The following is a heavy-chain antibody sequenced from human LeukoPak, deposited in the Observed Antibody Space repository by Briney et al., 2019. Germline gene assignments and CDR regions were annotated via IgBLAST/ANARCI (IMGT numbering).Heavy chain of an antibody. CDR1: GGSISSSNW. CDR3: ARYDFYYYYMDV. V-gene: IGHV4-4*02. Sequence: SETLSLTCAVSGGSISSSNWWSWVRQSPGRGLEWIGEIYHSGSTNYNPSLKSRVTISVDKSKNQFSLKLSSVTAADTAVYYCARYDFYYYYMDVWGKGTTVTVSS. CDR2: IYHSGST. J-gene: IGHJ6*03.